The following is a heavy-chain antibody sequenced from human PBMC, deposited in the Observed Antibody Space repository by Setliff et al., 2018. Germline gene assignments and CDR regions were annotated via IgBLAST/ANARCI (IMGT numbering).Heavy chain of an antibody. Sequence: ASVKVSCKASGYTFTYYGISWVRQAPGQGLEWMGWISGHNGNTNYAQKFQGRVSLTTDTSTDTAYMELRGLRFDDTAIYYCAKEPAVTMTESIRRSYYDYALDVWGQGTAVTVSS. CDR1: GYTFTYYG. CDR2: ISGHNGNT. CDR3: AKEPAVTMTESIRRSYYDYALDV. D-gene: IGHD3-22*01. V-gene: IGHV1-18*01. J-gene: IGHJ6*02.